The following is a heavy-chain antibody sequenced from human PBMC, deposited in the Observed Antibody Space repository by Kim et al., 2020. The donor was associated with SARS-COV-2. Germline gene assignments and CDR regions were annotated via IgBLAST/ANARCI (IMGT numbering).Heavy chain of an antibody. CDR3: AAGYYYYYGMDV. CDR1: GFTFSSYA. V-gene: IGHV3-23*01. D-gene: IGHD6-13*01. Sequence: GGSLRLSCAASGFTFSSYAMSWVRQAPGKGLEWVSAISGSGGSTYYADSVKGRFTISRDNSKNTLYLQMNSLRAEDTAVSYCAAGYYYYYGMDVWGQGTTVTFSS. J-gene: IGHJ6*02. CDR2: ISGSGGST.